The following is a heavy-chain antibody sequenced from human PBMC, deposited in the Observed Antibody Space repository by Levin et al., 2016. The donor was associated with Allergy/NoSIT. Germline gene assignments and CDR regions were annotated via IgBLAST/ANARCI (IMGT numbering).Heavy chain of an antibody. V-gene: IGHV3-74*01. CDR3: ARDLNLYYYYGMDV. J-gene: IGHJ6*02. Sequence: VRQAPGKGLVWVSRINSDGSSTSYADSVKGRFTISRDNAKNTLYLQMNSLRAEDTAVYYCARDLNLYYYYGMDVWGQGTTVTVSS. CDR2: INSDGSST.